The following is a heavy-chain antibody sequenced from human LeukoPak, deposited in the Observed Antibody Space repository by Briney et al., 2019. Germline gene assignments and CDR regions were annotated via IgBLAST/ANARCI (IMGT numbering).Heavy chain of an antibody. CDR2: ISGSGGST. Sequence: GGSLRLSCAASGFTFSCYAMSWVRQAPGKGLEWVSAISGSGGSTYYADSVKGRFTISRDNSKNTLYLQMNSLRAEDTAVYYCAKAGYYDSSGYYGIYFDYWGQGTLVTVSP. J-gene: IGHJ4*02. V-gene: IGHV3-23*01. D-gene: IGHD3-22*01. CDR3: AKAGYYDSSGYYGIYFDY. CDR1: GFTFSCYA.